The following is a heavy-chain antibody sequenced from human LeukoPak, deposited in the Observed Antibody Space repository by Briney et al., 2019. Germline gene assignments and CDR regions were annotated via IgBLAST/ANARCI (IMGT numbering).Heavy chain of an antibody. J-gene: IGHJ3*02. CDR3: ARRPYGYSYAPRGGAFDI. V-gene: IGHV4-4*07. Sequence: SETLPITSTASGGSIRSYWSWIRQPAGQGLEWIGRIYGSGSTDYNPSLKSRVTISVDTSKNQFSLKLSSVTAADTAVYYCARRPYGYSYAPRGGAFDIWGQGTMVTVSS. CDR1: GGSIRSY. D-gene: IGHD5-18*01. CDR2: IYGSGST.